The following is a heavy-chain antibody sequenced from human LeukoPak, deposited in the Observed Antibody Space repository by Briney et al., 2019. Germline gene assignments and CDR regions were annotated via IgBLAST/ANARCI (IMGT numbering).Heavy chain of an antibody. CDR3: AREGYYYDSSGYYRNDAFDI. CDR1: GYTFTGYY. J-gene: IGHJ3*02. V-gene: IGHV1-2*06. CDR2: INPNSGGT. D-gene: IGHD3-22*01. Sequence: RASVKVSCKASGYTFTGYYMHWVRQAPGQGLEWMGRINPNSGGTNYAQKFQGRVTMTRDTSISTAYMELSRLRSDDTAVYYCAREGYYYDSSGYYRNDAFDIWGQGTMVTVSS.